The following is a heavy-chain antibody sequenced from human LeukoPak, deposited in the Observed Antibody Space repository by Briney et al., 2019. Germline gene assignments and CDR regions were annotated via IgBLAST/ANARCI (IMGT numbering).Heavy chain of an antibody. V-gene: IGHV3-66*01. J-gene: IGHJ3*02. CDR1: GFTVSSNY. CDR3: ARNYYDSSGYYDAFDI. CDR2: IYSGGST. Sequence: GGSLRLSCAASGFTVSSNYMSWVRQAPGKGLEWDSVIYSGGSTYYADSVKGRFTISRDNSKNTLYLQMNSLRAEDTAVYYCARNYYDSSGYYDAFDIWGQGTMVTVSS. D-gene: IGHD3-22*01.